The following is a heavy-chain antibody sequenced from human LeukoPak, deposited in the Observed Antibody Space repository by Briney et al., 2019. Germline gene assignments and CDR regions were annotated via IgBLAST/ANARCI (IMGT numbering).Heavy chain of an antibody. D-gene: IGHD3-10*01. Sequence: SETLSLTCAVYGASFSGYYWSWIRQPPGKGLESIGEINPTGSTNYEPSLKRRVTISADTSKNQFSLKVTPVTAADTADYYCARHSSFRGYFHHWGQGTLVTVSS. V-gene: IGHV4-34*01. CDR2: INPTGST. CDR1: GASFSGYY. J-gene: IGHJ1*01. CDR3: ARHSSFRGYFHH.